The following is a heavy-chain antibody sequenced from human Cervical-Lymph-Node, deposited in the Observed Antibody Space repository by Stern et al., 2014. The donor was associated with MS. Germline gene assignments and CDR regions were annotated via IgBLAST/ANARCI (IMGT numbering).Heavy chain of an antibody. V-gene: IGHV1-69*01. D-gene: IGHD6-13*01. CDR3: ARHQGGIAAN. Sequence: VQLVVSGPEVKKPKSSVKVSCKASPGSFNSLDINWVRQAPGQGLEWLGGVTPMFGTVNDAKNFQGRVTFTADESTSTAYMKLSSVRSEDTAVYYCARHQGGIAANWGQGTLVTVSS. CDR2: VTPMFGTV. J-gene: IGHJ4*02. CDR1: PGSFNSLD.